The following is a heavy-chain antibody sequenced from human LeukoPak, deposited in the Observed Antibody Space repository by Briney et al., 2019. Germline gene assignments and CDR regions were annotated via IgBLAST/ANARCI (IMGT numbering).Heavy chain of an antibody. CDR3: ARSHKNWFDP. CDR1: GGSISIGDYY. V-gene: IGHV4-30-4*08. J-gene: IGHJ5*02. CDR2: IYYSGSA. Sequence: SETLSLTCTVSGGSISIGDYYWSWIRQPPGKGLEWIGYIYYSGSAYYNPSLKSRVTISVDTSKNQFSLKLSSVTAADTAVYYCARSHKNWFDPWGQGTLVTVSS.